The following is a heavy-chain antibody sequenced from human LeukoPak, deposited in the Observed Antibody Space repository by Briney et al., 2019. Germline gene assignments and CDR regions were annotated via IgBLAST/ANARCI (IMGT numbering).Heavy chain of an antibody. Sequence: ASVKVSCKASGYTFTGYYMHWVRQAPGQGLEWMGWINPSGGSTSYAQKFQGRVTMTRDTSTSTVYMELSSLRSEDTAVYYCARDPEPGVGATTLNEAFDYWGQGTLVTVSS. D-gene: IGHD1-26*01. CDR1: GYTFTGYY. CDR2: INPSGGST. V-gene: IGHV1-46*01. CDR3: ARDPEPGVGATTLNEAFDY. J-gene: IGHJ4*02.